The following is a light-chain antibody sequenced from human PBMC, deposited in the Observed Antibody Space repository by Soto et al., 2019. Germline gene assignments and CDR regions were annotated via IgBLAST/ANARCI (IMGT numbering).Light chain of an antibody. CDR1: QGISSY. CDR2: KAS. CDR3: QQYHIYSGT. V-gene: IGKV1D-8*03. J-gene: IGKJ1*01. Sequence: VIWMTQSPSLLSASTGDRVTISCRMSQGISSYLAWYQQKPGKPPNLLIYKASTLASGVPSRFSGSGSGTEFTLTINSLQPDDFATYYCQQYHIYSGTFGQGTKVDIK.